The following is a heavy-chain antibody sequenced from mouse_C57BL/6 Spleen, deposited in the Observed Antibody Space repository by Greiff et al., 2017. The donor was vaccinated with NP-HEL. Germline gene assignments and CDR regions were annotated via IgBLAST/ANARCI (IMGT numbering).Heavy chain of an antibody. Sequence: GASVKFSCKASGFAFSSFRMNWVKQRPVKGLEWIGRIYPGDGDTNYNGKFKGKATLTADKSSSTAYMQLSSLTSEDSAVYFCARRTGPWGQGTSVTVSS. V-gene: IGHV1-82*01. CDR1: GFAFSSFR. D-gene: IGHD4-1*01. CDR3: ARRTGP. J-gene: IGHJ4*01. CDR2: IYPGDGDT.